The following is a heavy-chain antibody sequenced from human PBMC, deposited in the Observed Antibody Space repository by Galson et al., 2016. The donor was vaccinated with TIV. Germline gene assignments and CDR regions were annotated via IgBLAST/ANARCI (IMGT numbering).Heavy chain of an antibody. CDR3: ARLQGIGSGSYYGF. V-gene: IGHV3-21*04. J-gene: IGHJ4*02. CDR1: GFTFSNDN. Sequence: SLRLSCAASGFTFSNDNMHWVRRAPGKGLEWVSCISGRGSYISYADSVKGRFTISRDNARNSVYLQMNSLGAEDTAMYYCARLQGIGSGSYYGFWGQGTLVTVSS. D-gene: IGHD3-10*01. CDR2: ISGRGSYI.